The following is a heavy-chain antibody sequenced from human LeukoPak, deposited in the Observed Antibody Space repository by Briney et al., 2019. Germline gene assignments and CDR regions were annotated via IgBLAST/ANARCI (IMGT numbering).Heavy chain of an antibody. CDR2: INPSGGST. CDR1: GYTFTSYY. D-gene: IGHD3-22*01. Sequence: ASVKVSCKASGYTFTSYYMHWVRQAPGQGLEWMGIINPSGGSTSYAQKFQGRVTMTRDMSTSTVYMELSSLRSEDTAVYYCARDGDSSGYYGWYFDYWGQGTLVTVSS. J-gene: IGHJ4*02. CDR3: ARDGDSSGYYGWYFDY. V-gene: IGHV1-46*01.